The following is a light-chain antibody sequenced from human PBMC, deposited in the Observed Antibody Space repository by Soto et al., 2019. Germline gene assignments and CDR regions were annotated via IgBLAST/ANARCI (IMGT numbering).Light chain of an antibody. J-gene: IGKJ2*01. V-gene: IGKV3-11*01. Sequence: EIVLTQSPATLSLSPGEIATLSCRASQSVSSYLAWYQQKPGQAPRLLIYDASNRSTGIAARVSGSGSGTDFTLTISSLEPEDFAVYYCQQRVYTFGQGTKLEIK. CDR2: DAS. CDR1: QSVSSY. CDR3: QQRVYT.